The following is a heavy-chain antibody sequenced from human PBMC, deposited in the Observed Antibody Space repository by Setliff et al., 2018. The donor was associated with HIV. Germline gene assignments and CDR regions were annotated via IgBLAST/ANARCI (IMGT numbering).Heavy chain of an antibody. CDR1: GYTFTSYY. J-gene: IGHJ6*02. Sequence: ASVKVSCKASGYTFTSYYMHWVRQAPGQGLEWMGIINPSGGSTNYAQKFQDRVTMTRDTSISTAYMGLRSLRSDDTAVYYCAREIGDYYDSSGYYPPTDYYYGMDVWGQGTTVTVS. V-gene: IGHV1-46*01. CDR2: INPSGGST. CDR3: AREIGDYYDSSGYYPPTDYYYGMDV. D-gene: IGHD3-22*01.